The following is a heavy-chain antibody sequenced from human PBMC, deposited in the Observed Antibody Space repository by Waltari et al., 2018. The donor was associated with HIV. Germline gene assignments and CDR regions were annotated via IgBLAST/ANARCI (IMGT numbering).Heavy chain of an antibody. CDR3: AKVSCSSASCYVGGAFDI. CDR2: ITWNSNTI. J-gene: IGHJ3*02. Sequence: EVQLVESGGGLVQPGRYLRLSCAASGYPFDDYDMPCDRQAPGKGLEWVSGITWNSNTIGYADSVKGRFTISRDNAKSSLYLQMSGLRAEDTAFYYCAKVSCSSASCYVGGAFDIWGQGTMVTVSS. CDR1: GYPFDDYD. D-gene: IGHD2-2*01. V-gene: IGHV3-9*01.